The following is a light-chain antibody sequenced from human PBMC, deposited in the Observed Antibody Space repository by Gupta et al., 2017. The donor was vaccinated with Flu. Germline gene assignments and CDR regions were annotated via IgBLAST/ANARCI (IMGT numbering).Light chain of an antibody. J-gene: IGKJ1*01. Sequence: DIQMTQSPSSLSASVGDRVTITCRASQSISNYLNWYQQKPGKAPKLLIYAASSLQSEVPSRFSGSGSGTDFTLTISSLQPEDFATYHCQQTYDRKTFGQGTKVEIK. V-gene: IGKV1-39*01. CDR2: AAS. CDR1: QSISNY. CDR3: QQTYDRKT.